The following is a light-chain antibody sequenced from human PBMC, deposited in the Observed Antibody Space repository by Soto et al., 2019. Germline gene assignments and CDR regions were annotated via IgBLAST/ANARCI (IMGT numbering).Light chain of an antibody. J-gene: IGKJ1*01. CDR1: QSVSSY. CDR2: EAS. Sequence: IALTQSTAPLSLSQGERATLSCRASQSVSSYLAWYQQKPGQAPRLLMYEASNRATGIPARFSGGGSGTDFTLTISSLEPEDVAVYYCQQRSDWPWTFGQGTNVDI. CDR3: QQRSDWPWT. V-gene: IGKV3-11*01.